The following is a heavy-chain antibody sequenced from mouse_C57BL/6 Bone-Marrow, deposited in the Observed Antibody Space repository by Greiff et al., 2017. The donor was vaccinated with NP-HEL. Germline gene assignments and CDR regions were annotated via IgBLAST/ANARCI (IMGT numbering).Heavy chain of an antibody. CDR1: GYSFTSYY. Sequence: QVQLQQSGPELVKPGASVKLSCKASGYSFTSYYIHWVKPRPGQGLAWIGWIFPGSGNTKYNEKFKGKATLTADTSSSTAYMQLSSLTSEDSAVYYCARRYYGMDWYFDVWGTGTTVTVSS. CDR3: ARRYYGMDWYFDV. D-gene: IGHD1-1*01. V-gene: IGHV1-66*01. J-gene: IGHJ1*03. CDR2: IFPGSGNT.